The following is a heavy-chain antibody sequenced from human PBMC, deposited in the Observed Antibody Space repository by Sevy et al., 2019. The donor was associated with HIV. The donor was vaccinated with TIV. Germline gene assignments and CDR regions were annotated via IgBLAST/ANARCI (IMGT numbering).Heavy chain of an antibody. CDR2: IKHSGST. D-gene: IGHD5-12*01. CDR3: ARATMDRDGYNYMDY. CDR1: GGSFSGYY. Sequence: SETLSLTCAVYGGSFSGYYWNWIRQPPGKGLEWIGEIKHSGSTDYNPSLKSRVTISVDTSKNQFSLKLKSVTAADTAVYYCARATMDRDGYNYMDYWGQGTLVTVSS. J-gene: IGHJ4*02. V-gene: IGHV4-34*01.